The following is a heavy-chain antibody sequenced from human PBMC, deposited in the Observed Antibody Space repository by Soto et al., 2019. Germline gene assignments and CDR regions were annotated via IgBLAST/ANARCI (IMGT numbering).Heavy chain of an antibody. D-gene: IGHD3-22*01. CDR2: INGASGIT. Sequence: VQLVQSGAEVKKPGASVKVSCKASGYTFTEYWLHWARQAPGQRLEWMGSINGASGITDYSQSFQGRVTFTRDTSESTVYMELSSLRSEDTAVSYCARVVVTGRGYFQHWGQGTPVTV. CDR1: GYTFTEYW. J-gene: IGHJ1*01. V-gene: IGHV1-3*01. CDR3: ARVVVTGRGYFQH.